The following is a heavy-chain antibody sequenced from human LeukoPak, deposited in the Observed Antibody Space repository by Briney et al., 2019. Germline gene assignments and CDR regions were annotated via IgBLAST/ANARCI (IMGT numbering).Heavy chain of an antibody. D-gene: IGHD6-6*01. CDR3: ARGGSRQISSSDFDF. CDR1: GGSISSYY. CDR2: VYYSGST. J-gene: IGHJ4*02. V-gene: IGHV4-59*01. Sequence: SETLSLTCTVSGGSISSYYWSWIRQPPGKGLEWIGYVYYSGSTNYNPSLKSRVTMSVDTSKTQFSLRLSPVTTADTAVYYCARGGSRQISSSDFDFWGQGTLVTVSS.